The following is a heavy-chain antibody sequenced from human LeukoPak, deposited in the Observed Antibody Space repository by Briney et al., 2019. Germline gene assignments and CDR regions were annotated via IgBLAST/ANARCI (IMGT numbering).Heavy chain of an antibody. CDR3: ASWDWFDP. CDR1: GYSISSGY. CDR2: ISYDGNKK. V-gene: IGHV3-30*03. J-gene: IGHJ5*02. Sequence: LPLTCTVSGYSISSGYYWGWIRQPPGKGLEWVAVISYDGNKKYYADSVKGRFTVSRDNSKNTLFVQMNSLRAEDTAVYYCASWDWFDPWGQGTLVTVSS.